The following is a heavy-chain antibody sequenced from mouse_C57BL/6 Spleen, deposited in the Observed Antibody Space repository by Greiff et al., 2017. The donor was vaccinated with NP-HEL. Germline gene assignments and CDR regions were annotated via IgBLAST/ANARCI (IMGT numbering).Heavy chain of an antibody. CDR3: ARSIYDYDGAGYFDY. Sequence: DVMLVESGGGLVKPGGSLKLSCAASGFTFSDYGMHWVRQAPEKGLEWVAYISSGSSTIYYADTVKGRFTISRDNAKNTLFLQMTSLRSEDTAMYYCARSIYDYDGAGYFDYWGQGTTLTVSS. D-gene: IGHD2-4*01. CDR2: ISSGSSTI. J-gene: IGHJ2*01. CDR1: GFTFSDYG. V-gene: IGHV5-17*01.